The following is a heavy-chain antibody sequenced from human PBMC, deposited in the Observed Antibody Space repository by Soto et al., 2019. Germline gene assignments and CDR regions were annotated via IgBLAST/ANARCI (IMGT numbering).Heavy chain of an antibody. CDR1: GFSLTTSGVG. CDR3: VHRRGADIFDP. Sequence: QITLKESGPMLVKPTQTLTLTCTFSGFSLTTSGVGVGWIRQPPGKALEWLGIIYWDDDKRYSPSLKSRLTXTMXTSNNQVVLTMTNMDPVDTATYYCVHRRGADIFDPWGQGTLVTVSS. V-gene: IGHV2-5*02. J-gene: IGHJ5*02. D-gene: IGHD1-26*01. CDR2: IYWDDDK.